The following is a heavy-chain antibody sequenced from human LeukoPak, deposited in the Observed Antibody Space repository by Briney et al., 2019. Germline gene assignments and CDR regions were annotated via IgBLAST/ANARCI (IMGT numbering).Heavy chain of an antibody. CDR3: ARVEYCGGDCYSPFDY. J-gene: IGHJ4*02. Sequence: PGGSLRLSCAASGFTFNNYGMNWVRQAPGKGLEWVSYISSSSSTIYYADSVKGRFTISRGNAKNSLYLQMNSLRAEDTAVYYCARVEYCGGDCYSPFDYWGQGTLVTVSS. V-gene: IGHV3-48*01. CDR1: GFTFNNYG. CDR2: ISSSSSTI. D-gene: IGHD2-21*02.